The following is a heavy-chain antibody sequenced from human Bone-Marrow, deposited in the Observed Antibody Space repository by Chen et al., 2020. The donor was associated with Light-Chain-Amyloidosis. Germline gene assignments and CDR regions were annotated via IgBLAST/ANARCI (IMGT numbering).Heavy chain of an antibody. CDR1: GFTFADSA. J-gene: IGHJ5*02. Sequence: EVQLVESGGGLVQPGRSLRLACAASGFTFADSAMPWVRQAPGKGLEWVSGISWNSGSIGYADSVKGRFTISRDNAKNSLYLQMNSLRAEDTALYYCAKDIIPAATGGWNWFDPWGQGTLVTVSS. CDR2: ISWNSGSI. CDR3: AKDIIPAATGGWNWFDP. V-gene: IGHV3-9*01. D-gene: IGHD2-2*01.